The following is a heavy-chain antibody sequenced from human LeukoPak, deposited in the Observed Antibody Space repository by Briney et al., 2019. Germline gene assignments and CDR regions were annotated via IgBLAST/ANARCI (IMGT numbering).Heavy chain of an antibody. J-gene: IGHJ5*02. V-gene: IGHV3-48*03. Sequence: GGSLRLSCAASGFTFSSYEMNWVRQAPGKGLEWASYISSSGSTIYYADSVKGRFTISRDNAKNSLYLQMNSLRAEDTAVYYCARGSTLGSCTSSSCHNWFDPWGQGTLVTVSS. CDR2: ISSSGSTI. CDR1: GFTFSSYE. D-gene: IGHD2-2*01. CDR3: ARGSTLGSCTSSSCHNWFDP.